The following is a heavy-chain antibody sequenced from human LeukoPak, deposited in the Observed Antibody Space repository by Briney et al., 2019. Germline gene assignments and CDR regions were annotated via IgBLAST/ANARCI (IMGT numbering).Heavy chain of an antibody. CDR2: ISSSSYI. Sequence: GGSLRLSCAASGFTFSSYSMNWVRQAPGKGLEWVSSISSSSYIYYADSVKGRFTISRDNAKNSLYLQMNSLRAEDTAVYYCARDLRYDSSGYSRDYWGQGTLVTVSS. CDR1: GFTFSSYS. J-gene: IGHJ4*02. D-gene: IGHD3-22*01. V-gene: IGHV3-21*01. CDR3: ARDLRYDSSGYSRDY.